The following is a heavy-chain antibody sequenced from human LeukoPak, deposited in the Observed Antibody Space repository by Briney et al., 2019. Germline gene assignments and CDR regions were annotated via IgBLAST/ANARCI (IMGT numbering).Heavy chain of an antibody. CDR2: INHSEST. CDR1: GGSFRGYY. D-gene: IGHD3-10*01. J-gene: IGHJ6*03. V-gene: IGHV4-34*01. CDR3: ATSPMWFGELFGSYYMDV. Sequence: TSETLSLTCAVYGGSFRGYYWTWIRQTPGKGLEWIGEINHSESTNYNPSLKSRVTISVDTSKNQFSLKLSSVTAADTAVYYCATSPMWFGELFGSYYMDVWGKGTTVTISS.